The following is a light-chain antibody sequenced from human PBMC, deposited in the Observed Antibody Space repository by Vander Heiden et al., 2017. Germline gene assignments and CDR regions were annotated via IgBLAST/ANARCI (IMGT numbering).Light chain of an antibody. CDR3: QSADSSGTYWV. V-gene: IGLV3-25*03. Sequence: SSELPPPPSVSVSPGKTARITCSGDALPKQYAYWYQQKPGQAPVLVIYKDSERPSGIPERFSGSSSGTTVTLTISGVQEEDEADYYCQSADSSGTYWVFGGGTKLTVL. CDR2: KDS. CDR1: ALPKQY. J-gene: IGLJ3*02.